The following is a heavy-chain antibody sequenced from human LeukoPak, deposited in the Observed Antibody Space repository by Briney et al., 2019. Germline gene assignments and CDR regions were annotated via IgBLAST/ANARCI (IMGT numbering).Heavy chain of an antibody. D-gene: IGHD2-2*01. J-gene: IGHJ4*02. Sequence: PSEPLSLTCAVSGYSISSGRYWGWIRQPTGKGLEWIGSVFHSGTTYYNPSLKSRVTISVDTSKNQFSLNLRSVTAADTAMYYCARSLSTAGIDYWGQGTLVTVSS. CDR3: ARSLSTAGIDY. CDR1: GYSISSGRY. V-gene: IGHV4-38-2*01. CDR2: VFHSGTT.